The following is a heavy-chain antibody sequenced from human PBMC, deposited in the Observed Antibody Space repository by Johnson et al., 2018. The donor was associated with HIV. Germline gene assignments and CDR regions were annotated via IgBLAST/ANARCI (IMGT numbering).Heavy chain of an antibody. D-gene: IGHD3-3*01. J-gene: IGHJ3*02. CDR3: ARDAGVDDAFVI. V-gene: IGHV3-30*03. Sequence: QVQLVESGGGVVQPGRSLRLSCAASGFTFSDYYMSWVRQAPGKGLEWVAVISYDGNNKFQADSVKGRFTISRDTSKNTLYLQMNSLRAEDTAVYYCARDAGVDDAFVIWGQGTMVTVSS. CDR2: ISYDGNNK. CDR1: GFTFSDYY.